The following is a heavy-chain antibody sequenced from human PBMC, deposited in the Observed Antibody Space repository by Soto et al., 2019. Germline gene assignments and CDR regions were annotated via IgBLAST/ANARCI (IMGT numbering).Heavy chain of an antibody. D-gene: IGHD6-6*01. CDR2: IIPIFGTA. Sequence: GASVKVSCKASGGTFSSYAISWVRQAPGQGLEWMGGIIPIFGTANYAQKFQGRVTITADESTSTAYMELSSLGSEDTAVYYCARDRLYSSSSVSYYYGMDVWGQGTTVTVSS. J-gene: IGHJ6*02. V-gene: IGHV1-69*13. CDR3: ARDRLYSSSSVSYYYGMDV. CDR1: GGTFSSYA.